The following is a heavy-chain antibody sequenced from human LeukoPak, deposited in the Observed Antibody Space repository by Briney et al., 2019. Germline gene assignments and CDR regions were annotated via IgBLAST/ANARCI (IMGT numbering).Heavy chain of an antibody. Sequence: GESLGISCKGSGYNFTNDWISWVRQMPGKGLEWMGTIDPSDSYNNYSPSFQGHVTISADKSISTAYLQRSSMKASDTAMYYCARAYSRSRFDYWGQGTLVTVSS. CDR1: GYNFTNDW. CDR2: IDPSDSYN. J-gene: IGHJ4*02. D-gene: IGHD6-6*01. CDR3: ARAYSRSRFDY. V-gene: IGHV5-10-1*01.